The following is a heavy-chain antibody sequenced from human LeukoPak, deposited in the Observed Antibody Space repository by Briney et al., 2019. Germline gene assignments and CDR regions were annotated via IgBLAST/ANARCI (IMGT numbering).Heavy chain of an antibody. Sequence: GGSLRLSCAASGFTFSSYAMSWVRQAPGKGLEWVSTISNSGGSTYDADSVKGRFTISRDNSKDTLYLQMNNLRAEDTAVYYCAKDREDYDFWSGYSHGFDYWGQGTLVTVSS. J-gene: IGHJ4*02. D-gene: IGHD3-3*01. CDR2: ISNSGGST. CDR3: AKDREDYDFWSGYSHGFDY. V-gene: IGHV3-23*01. CDR1: GFTFSSYA.